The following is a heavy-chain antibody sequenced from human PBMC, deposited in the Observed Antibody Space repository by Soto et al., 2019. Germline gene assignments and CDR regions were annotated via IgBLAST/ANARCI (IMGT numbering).Heavy chain of an antibody. J-gene: IGHJ5*02. CDR2: IYYSGST. CDR3: ARLRARGGIAAAGARFDP. Sequence: QLQLQESGPGLVKPSETLSLTCTVSGGSISSSSYYWGWIRQPPGKGLEWIGSIYYSGSTYYNPSLNSRVTISVDTSKNQFSLKLSSVTAADTAVYYCARLRARGGIAAAGARFDPWGQGTLVTVSS. D-gene: IGHD6-13*01. CDR1: GGSISSSSYY. V-gene: IGHV4-39*01.